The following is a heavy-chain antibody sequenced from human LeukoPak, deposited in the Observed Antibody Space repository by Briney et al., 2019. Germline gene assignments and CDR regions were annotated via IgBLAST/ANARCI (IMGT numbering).Heavy chain of an antibody. CDR2: IYYSGST. J-gene: IGHJ4*02. D-gene: IGHD6-19*01. CDR1: GGSFSSSSYF. V-gene: IGHV4-39*01. CDR3: ARLTPVAALYYFDY. Sequence: PSETLSLTCTVSGGSFSSSSYFWGWIRQPPGKGLEWIGSIYYSGSTYYNPSLKGRVTISVDTSKKQFSLKLSSVTAADTAVYYCARLTPVAALYYFDYWGQGTLVTVSS.